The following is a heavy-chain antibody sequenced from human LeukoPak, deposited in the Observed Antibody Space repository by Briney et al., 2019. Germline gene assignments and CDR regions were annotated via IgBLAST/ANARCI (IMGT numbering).Heavy chain of an antibody. V-gene: IGHV5-51*01. Sequence: GEPLKISCKGSGYSFTSYWIGWVRQMPGRGLEWMGIIYPGDSDTRYSPSFQGQVTISADKSISTAYLQWSSLKASDTAMYYCARHREGDCSSTSCYGGSRWFDPWGQGTLVTVSS. D-gene: IGHD2-2*01. J-gene: IGHJ5*02. CDR2: IYPGDSDT. CDR1: GYSFTSYW. CDR3: ARHREGDCSSTSCYGGSRWFDP.